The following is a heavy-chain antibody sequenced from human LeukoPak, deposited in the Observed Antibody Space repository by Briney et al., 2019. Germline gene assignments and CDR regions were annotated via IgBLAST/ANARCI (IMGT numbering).Heavy chain of an antibody. D-gene: IGHD6-13*01. V-gene: IGHV3-11*01. J-gene: IGHJ4*02. CDR1: GFSFKDYY. CDR3: ARGPRILAAGSYYFDY. CDR2: INVNGGAM. Sequence: GGSLRLSCAASGFSFKDYYFSWIRQAPGKGLEWVSFINVNGGAMYYADFEKGRFTISRDNAKSSLYLEMNSLRVEDTAVYYCARGPRILAAGSYYFDYWGQGSLVTVSS.